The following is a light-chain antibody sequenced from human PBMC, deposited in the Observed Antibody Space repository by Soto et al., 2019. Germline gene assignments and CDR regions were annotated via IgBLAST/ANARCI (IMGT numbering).Light chain of an antibody. CDR1: SSDVGGYNY. Sequence: QSALTQPRSVSGAPALSGTISCTGTSSDVGGYNYVSWYQQHPGKAPKLIMYDVSKRHSGVPDRFSGSKSGNTASLTISGLQAEDEADYNCCSYAGSYASYVFGTGTKLTVL. CDR3: CSYAGSYASYV. V-gene: IGLV2-11*02. J-gene: IGLJ1*01. CDR2: DVS.